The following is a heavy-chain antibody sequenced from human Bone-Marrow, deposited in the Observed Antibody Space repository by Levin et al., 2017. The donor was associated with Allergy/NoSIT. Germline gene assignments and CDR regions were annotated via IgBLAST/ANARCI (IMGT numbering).Heavy chain of an antibody. D-gene: IGHD3-3*01. CDR2: MNPNSGNT. CDR1: GYTFTSYD. J-gene: IGHJ5*02. Sequence: ASVKVSCKASGYTFTSYDIHWVRQATGQGLEWMGWMNPNSGNTGYAQKFQGRVTMTRNTSISTAYMELSSLKSEDSAVYYCARGQGITIFGVDPWGQGTLITVSS. CDR3: ARGQGITIFGVDP. V-gene: IGHV1-8*01.